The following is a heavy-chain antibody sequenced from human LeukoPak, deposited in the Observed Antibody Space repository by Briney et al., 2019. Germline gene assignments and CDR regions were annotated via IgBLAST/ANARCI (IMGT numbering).Heavy chain of an antibody. CDR2: INPNSGGT. Sequence: ASVKVSCTASGYTFTRYFIHWVRQAPGQGLEWMGWINPNSGGTNYAQKFQGRVTMTRDTSISTAYMELSRLRSDDTAVYYCAASGDSRYFDYWGQGTLVTVSS. V-gene: IGHV1-2*02. J-gene: IGHJ4*02. CDR1: GYTFTRYF. D-gene: IGHD2-21*02. CDR3: AASGDSRYFDY.